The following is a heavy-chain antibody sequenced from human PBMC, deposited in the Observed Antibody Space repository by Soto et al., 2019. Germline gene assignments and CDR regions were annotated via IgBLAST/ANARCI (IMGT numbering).Heavy chain of an antibody. CDR2: IYYNGNT. CDR3: ARHGPLTNNWNQLNY. V-gene: IGHV4-39*01. J-gene: IGHJ4*02. D-gene: IGHD1-1*01. CDR1: GGSISRSPYY. Sequence: QLQLQESGPGLVKPSETLSLTCTVSGGSISRSPYYWAWIRQPPGKGLQWIGNIYYNGNTFYNPSLKSHVTISIDTSKSQFSLGLSSVTASDTAVYYCARHGPLTNNWNQLNYWGQGTLVTVSS.